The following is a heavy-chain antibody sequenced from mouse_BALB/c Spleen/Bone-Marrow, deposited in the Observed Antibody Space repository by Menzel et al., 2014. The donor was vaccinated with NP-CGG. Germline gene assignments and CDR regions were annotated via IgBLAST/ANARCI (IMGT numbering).Heavy chain of an antibody. CDR3: ARRRTFITSVVDYFDV. Sequence: VQLQQSGPELVKPGASVKISCRASGYVSSSSWMNWVKQRPGQGLEWIGRIYPGDGNTNYNGKFKGKATLTADTSSSTAYMQISSLTSVDSAVYFCARRRTFITSVVDYFDVWGAGTTVTVSS. J-gene: IGHJ1*01. D-gene: IGHD1-1*02. CDR1: GYVSSSSW. V-gene: IGHV1-82*01. CDR2: IYPGDGNT.